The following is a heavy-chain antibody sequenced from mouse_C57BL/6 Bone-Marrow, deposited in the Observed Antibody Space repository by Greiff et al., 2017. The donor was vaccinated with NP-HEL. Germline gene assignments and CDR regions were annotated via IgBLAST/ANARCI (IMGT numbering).Heavy chain of an antibody. J-gene: IGHJ3*01. CDR1: GYSFTGYY. V-gene: IGHV1-42*01. CDR2: INPSTGGT. Sequence: EVKLQESGPELVKPGASVKISCKASGYSFTGYYMNWVKQSPEKSLEWIGEINPSTGGTTYNQKFKAKATLTVDKSSSTAYMQLKSLTSEDSAVYYCARYSSGYRFAYWGQGTLVTVSA. CDR3: ARYSSGYRFAY. D-gene: IGHD3-2*02.